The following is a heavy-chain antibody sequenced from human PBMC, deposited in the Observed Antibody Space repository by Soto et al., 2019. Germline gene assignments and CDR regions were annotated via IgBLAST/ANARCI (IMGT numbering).Heavy chain of an antibody. CDR2: IKSKTDGGTT. V-gene: IGHV3-15*01. Sequence: EVQLVESGRGLVKPGGSLRLSCAASGFTFSNAWMSWVRQAPGKGLEWVGRIKSKTDGGTTDYAAPVKGRFTISRDDSKNTLYLQMNSLKTEDTAVYYCTTDLMIVVVITIGYWGQGTLVTVSS. CDR3: TTDLMIVVVITIGY. CDR1: GFTFSNAW. D-gene: IGHD3-22*01. J-gene: IGHJ4*02.